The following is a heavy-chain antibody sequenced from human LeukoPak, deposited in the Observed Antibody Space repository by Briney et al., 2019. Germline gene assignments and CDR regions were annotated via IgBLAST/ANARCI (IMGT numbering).Heavy chain of an antibody. CDR3: ARHAITMVRGGSAFDI. CDR1: GYSFTSYW. Sequence: GESLKISCKGSGYSFTSYWICWVRQMPGKGLEWMGIIYPGDSDTRYSPSFQGQVTISADKSISTAYLQWSSLKASDTAMYYCARHAITMVRGGSAFDIWGQGTMVTVSS. CDR2: IYPGDSDT. D-gene: IGHD3-10*01. J-gene: IGHJ3*02. V-gene: IGHV5-51*01.